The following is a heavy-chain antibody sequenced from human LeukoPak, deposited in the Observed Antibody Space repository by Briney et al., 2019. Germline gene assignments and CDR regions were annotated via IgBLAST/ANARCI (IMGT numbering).Heavy chain of an antibody. J-gene: IGHJ3*01. CDR2: IGIAGDT. V-gene: IGHV3-13*01. D-gene: IGHD6-25*01. Sequence: GGSLRLSCAASGFTVSNSDMHWVRQTTGNGLEWVSAIGIAGDTYYSDSVKGRFTISRDNARNSLYLQMNSLRAGDTAVYYCAKELRTAAGYDAYGLWGQGTMVTVSS. CDR3: AKELRTAAGYDAYGL. CDR1: GFTVSNSD.